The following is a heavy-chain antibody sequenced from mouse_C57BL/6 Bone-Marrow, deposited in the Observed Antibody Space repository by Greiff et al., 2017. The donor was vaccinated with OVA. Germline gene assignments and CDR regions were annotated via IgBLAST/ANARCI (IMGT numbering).Heavy chain of an antibody. CDR2: INPNNGGT. V-gene: IGHV1-18*01. CDR3: ARGGVYYYGAFDY. Sequence: VQLKESGPELVKPGASVKIPCKASGYTFTDYNMDWVKQSHGKSLEWIGAINPNNGGTIYNQKFKGKATLTVDKSSSTAYMELRSLTSEDTAVYYCARGGVYYYGAFDYWGQGTTLTVSS. D-gene: IGHD1-1*01. CDR1: GYTFTDYN. J-gene: IGHJ2*01.